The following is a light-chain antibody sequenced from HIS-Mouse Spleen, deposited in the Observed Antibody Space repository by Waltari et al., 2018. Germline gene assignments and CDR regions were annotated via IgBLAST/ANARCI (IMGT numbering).Light chain of an antibody. V-gene: IGLV3-1*01. CDR1: KLGDKY. Sequence: SYELTQPPSVSVSPGQTASITCSGDKLGDKYACWYQQKPGQSPVLVIYQDSKRPSGIPARFAGSNSGNTATLTISGTQAMEEADYYCQAWDSSTVVFGGGTKLTVL. CDR3: QAWDSSTVV. J-gene: IGLJ2*01. CDR2: QDS.